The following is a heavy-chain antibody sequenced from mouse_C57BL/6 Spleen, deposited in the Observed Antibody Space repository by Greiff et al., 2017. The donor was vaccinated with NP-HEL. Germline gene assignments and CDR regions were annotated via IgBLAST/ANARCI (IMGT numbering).Heavy chain of an antibody. CDR2: ISYSGST. D-gene: IGHD2-12*01. V-gene: IGHV3-1*01. CDR1: GYSITSGYD. J-gene: IGHJ1*03. CDR3: ARDTSYWYFDV. Sequence: VQLKQSGPGMVKPSQSLSLTCTVTGYSITSGYDWHWIRHFPGNKLEWMGYISYSGSTNYNPSLKSRISITHDTSKNHFFLKLNSVTTEDTATYYCARDTSYWYFDVWGTGTTVTVSS.